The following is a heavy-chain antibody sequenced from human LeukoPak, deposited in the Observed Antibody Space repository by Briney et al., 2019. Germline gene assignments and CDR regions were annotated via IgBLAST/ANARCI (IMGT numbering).Heavy chain of an antibody. Sequence: SGPTLVKPTHTLTLTCTFSGFSLTTGGVHVGWIRQPPGKALEWLALIYWDDDKRYSPSLKSRLTITKDTSKNQVVLSMANMDHVDSGTYYCAHGEVEIVPFDCWGQGTQVTVSS. D-gene: IGHD5-12*01. CDR2: IYWDDDK. V-gene: IGHV2-5*02. J-gene: IGHJ4*02. CDR1: GFSLTTGGVH. CDR3: AHGEVEIVPFDC.